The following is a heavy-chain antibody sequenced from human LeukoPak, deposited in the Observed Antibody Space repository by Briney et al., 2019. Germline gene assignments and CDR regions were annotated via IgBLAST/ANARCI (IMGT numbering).Heavy chain of an antibody. D-gene: IGHD3-22*01. V-gene: IGHV4-34*01. Sequence: SETLSLTCTGYGVSFSGYYWNWIRQPLGKGLEWVGEINHSGSTNYNPSLKSRVTISVDTPKIQLSLKLSSVSAADTAVYYCARRVYDSSAYYFSARRETYIDYWGQGTLVTVSS. CDR2: INHSGST. J-gene: IGHJ4*02. CDR1: GVSFSGYY. CDR3: ARRVYDSSAYYFSARRETYIDY.